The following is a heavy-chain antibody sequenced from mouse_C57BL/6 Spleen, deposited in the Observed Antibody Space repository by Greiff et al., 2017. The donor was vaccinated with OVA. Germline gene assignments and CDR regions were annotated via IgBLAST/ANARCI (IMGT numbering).Heavy chain of an antibody. J-gene: IGHJ4*01. D-gene: IGHD1-1*01. V-gene: IGHV1-59*01. CDR2: IDPSDSYT. CDR1: GYTFTSYW. CDR3: ALVARGAMDY. Sequence: QVQLQQPGAELVRPGTSVKLSCKASGYTFTSYWMHWVKQRPGQGLEWIGVIDPSDSYTNYNQKFKGKATLTVDTSSSTAYMQLSSLTSEDSAGYYCALVARGAMDYWGQGTSVTVSS.